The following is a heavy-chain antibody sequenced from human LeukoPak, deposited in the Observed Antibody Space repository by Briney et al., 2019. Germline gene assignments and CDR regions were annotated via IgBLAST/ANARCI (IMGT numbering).Heavy chain of an antibody. CDR1: GYTFSGFY. CDR3: ARDGRLRNGYDNFYI. J-gene: IGHJ4*02. CDR2: INPKNGDT. V-gene: IGHV1-2*02. D-gene: IGHD5-18*01. Sequence: GASVKVSCKASGYTFSGFYINWVRQAPGQGLEWMGWINPKNGDTHYAQDFPGRVTMTRDTSISTAYMELSRLTSDDTAVYYCARDGRLRNGYDNFYIWGQGTLVTVSS.